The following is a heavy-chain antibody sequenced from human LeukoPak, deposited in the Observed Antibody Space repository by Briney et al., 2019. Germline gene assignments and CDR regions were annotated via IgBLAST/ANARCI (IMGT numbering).Heavy chain of an antibody. CDR2: INPKSGGT. CDR1: GYTFTAYY. D-gene: IGHD3-16*01. J-gene: IGHJ4*02. V-gene: IGHV1-2*02. Sequence: ASVKVSCKASGYTFTAYYMHWVRQASGQGLEWMGWINPKSGGTNFAQKFQGRVTMTRDTSITTAYMELSRLTSDDTAVYYCARSLGDYVDYWGQETLVTVSS. CDR3: ARSLGDYVDY.